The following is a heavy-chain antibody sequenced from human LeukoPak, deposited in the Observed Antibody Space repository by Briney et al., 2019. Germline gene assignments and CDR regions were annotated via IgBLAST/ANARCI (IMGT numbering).Heavy chain of an antibody. Sequence: SETLSLTCTVSGGSISSYYWSWIRQPPGKGLEWIGYIYTSGSTNYNPSPKSRVTISVDTSKNQFSLKLSSVTAADTAVYYCARQYYYDSSGLQGDWFDPWGQGTLVTVSS. CDR1: GGSISSYY. V-gene: IGHV4-4*09. CDR3: ARQYYYDSSGLQGDWFDP. J-gene: IGHJ5*02. CDR2: IYTSGST. D-gene: IGHD3-22*01.